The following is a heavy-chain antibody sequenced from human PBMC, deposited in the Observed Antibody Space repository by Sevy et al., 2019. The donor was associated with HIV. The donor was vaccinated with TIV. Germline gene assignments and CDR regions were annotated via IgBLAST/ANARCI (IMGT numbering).Heavy chain of an antibody. CDR2: ISAYDGNT. D-gene: IGHD3-10*01. V-gene: IGHV1-18*04. CDR3: ARDSIPLVQGIIITPYYYGMDV. Sequence: ASVKVSCKASGYTFTSYYMHWVRQAPGQGLQWVGWISAYDGNTKFVQNLQGRVSMTTETSTSTVYMELKNLRSDDTAVYYCARDSIPLVQGIIITPYYYGMDVWGQGTTVTVSS. CDR1: GYTFTSYY. J-gene: IGHJ6*02.